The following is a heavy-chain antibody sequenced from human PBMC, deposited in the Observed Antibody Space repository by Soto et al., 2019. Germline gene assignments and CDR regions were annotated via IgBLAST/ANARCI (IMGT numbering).Heavy chain of an antibody. CDR1: RGTIESYS. J-gene: IGHJ4*02. Sequence: SWKDSRGTIESYSISSVRQAPGQGLEWMGWMNPNSGNTGYAQKFQGRITMTRDTSTRTGYMELSSLTSDDTAVYYCARGGVRWNQEYWGQGIPVTVSS. CDR2: MNPNSGNT. V-gene: IGHV1-8*02. D-gene: IGHD1-1*01. CDR3: ARGGVRWNQEY.